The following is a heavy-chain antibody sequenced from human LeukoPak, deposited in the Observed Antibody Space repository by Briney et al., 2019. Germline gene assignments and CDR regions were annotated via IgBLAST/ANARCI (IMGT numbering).Heavy chain of an antibody. V-gene: IGHV3-30-3*01. CDR3: ARDAGRASNWFDP. CDR1: GFTFSSYA. J-gene: IGHJ5*02. Sequence: GRSLRLSCAASGFTFSSYAMHWVRQAPGKGLEWGAVISYDGSNKYYADSVKGRFTISRDNSKNTLYLQMNSLRAEDTAVYYCARDAGRASNWFDPWGQGTLVTVSS. CDR2: ISYDGSNK. D-gene: IGHD3-10*01.